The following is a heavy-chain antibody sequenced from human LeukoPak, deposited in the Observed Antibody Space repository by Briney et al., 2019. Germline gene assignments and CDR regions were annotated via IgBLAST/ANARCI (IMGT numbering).Heavy chain of an antibody. CDR1: GFTFGSYA. CDR3: ARWGGGADY. D-gene: IGHD3-10*01. V-gene: IGHV3-64*01. Sequence: GGSLRLSCAASGFTFGSYAMHWVRQAPGKGLEFVSAISSKGDITYYANSVKGRFIMSRDNSKNTLYLQMGSLRAEGMAVYYCARWGGGADYWGQGTLVTVSS. CDR2: ISSKGDIT. J-gene: IGHJ4*02.